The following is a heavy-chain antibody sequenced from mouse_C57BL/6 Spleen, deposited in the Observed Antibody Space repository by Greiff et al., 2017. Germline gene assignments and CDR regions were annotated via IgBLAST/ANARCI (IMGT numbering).Heavy chain of an antibody. CDR3: AREDRGDYAMDY. CDR1: GYTFTSYW. CDR2: IYPGSGST. V-gene: IGHV1-55*01. Sequence: QVQLQQPGAELVKPGASVKMSCKASGYTFTSYWITWVKQRPGQGLEWIGDIYPGSGSTNYNEKFKGKATLTVDTSSSTAYMQLSSLTSEDSAVYYCAREDRGDYAMDYWGQGTSVTVSS. J-gene: IGHJ4*01.